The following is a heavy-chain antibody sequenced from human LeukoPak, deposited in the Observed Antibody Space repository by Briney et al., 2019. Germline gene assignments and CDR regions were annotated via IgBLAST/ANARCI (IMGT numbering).Heavy chain of an antibody. J-gene: IGHJ5*02. Sequence: GSLRLSCAASGFTFSSYAMSWVRQAPGKGLEWVSAISGSGGSTYYADSVKGRFTISRDNSKNTLYLQMNSLRAEDTAVYYCAKEDNYDFWSGYYQGWFDPWGQGTLVTVSS. CDR1: GFTFSSYA. CDR3: AKEDNYDFWSGYYQGWFDP. CDR2: ISGSGGST. V-gene: IGHV3-23*01. D-gene: IGHD3-3*01.